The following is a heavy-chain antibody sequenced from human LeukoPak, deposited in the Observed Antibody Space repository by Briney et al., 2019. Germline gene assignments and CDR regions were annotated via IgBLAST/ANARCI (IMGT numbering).Heavy chain of an antibody. Sequence: GGSLRLSCAASGFTFSSYAMSWVRQAPGKGLEWVSAISHSGGATYYADSVKGRFTISRDNSKNTLYLQMNSLRAEDTAVYYCAKEYVRKEIVVTAIVYDYWGQGTLVTVSS. CDR3: AKEYVRKEIVVTAIVYDY. D-gene: IGHD2-21*02. CDR1: GFTFSSYA. CDR2: ISHSGGAT. J-gene: IGHJ4*02. V-gene: IGHV3-23*01.